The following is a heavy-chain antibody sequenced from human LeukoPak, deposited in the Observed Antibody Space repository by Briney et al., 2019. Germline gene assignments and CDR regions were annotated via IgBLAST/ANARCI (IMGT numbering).Heavy chain of an antibody. V-gene: IGHV3-23*01. CDR1: GFTFRNYA. J-gene: IGHJ6*03. CDR3: ARGTSWISPDWYMDV. D-gene: IGHD1-14*01. Sequence: GGSLRLSCEAAGFTFRNYAMNWVCQAPGRGLEWVSAVGSSGSIYYSDSVRGRFTISRDNSMSTLCLQMNSLRDEDTAIYYCARGTSWISPDWYMDVWGEGTTVTVSS. CDR2: VGSSGSI.